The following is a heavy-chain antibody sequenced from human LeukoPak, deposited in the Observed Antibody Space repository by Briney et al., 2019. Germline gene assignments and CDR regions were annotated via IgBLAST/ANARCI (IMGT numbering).Heavy chain of an antibody. CDR3: AKDRVALAVIPYMDV. D-gene: IGHD2-21*01. Sequence: GGSLRLSCAASGFTFSADPMNWVRQAPGKGLEWVSAISGSGGSTYYADSVKGRFTISRDNSKNTLYLQMNSLRAEDTAVYYCAKDRVALAVIPYMDVWGQGTTVTVSS. CDR1: GFTFSADP. V-gene: IGHV3-23*01. J-gene: IGHJ6*02. CDR2: ISGSGGST.